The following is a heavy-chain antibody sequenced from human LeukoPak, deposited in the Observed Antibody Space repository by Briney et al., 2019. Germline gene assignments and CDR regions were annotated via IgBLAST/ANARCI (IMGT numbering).Heavy chain of an antibody. J-gene: IGHJ4*02. Sequence: ASVKVSCKASGYTFTGYHMHWVRQAPGQGLEWIGRINPNSGDTNYAQKFQGRFTMTRDTSISTAYMELSRLRSDDTAVYYCARDYCSSTSCLFDYWGQGTLVAVSS. V-gene: IGHV1-2*06. CDR2: INPNSGDT. D-gene: IGHD2-2*01. CDR1: GYTFTGYH. CDR3: ARDYCSSTSCLFDY.